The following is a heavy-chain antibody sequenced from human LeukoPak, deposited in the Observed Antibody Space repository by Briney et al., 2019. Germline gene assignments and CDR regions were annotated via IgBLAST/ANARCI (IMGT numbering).Heavy chain of an antibody. CDR2: IYHSGST. CDR1: GGSISSGGYS. V-gene: IGHV4-30-2*01. CDR3: ARGGGYDSSGYPYYFDY. J-gene: IGHJ4*02. D-gene: IGHD3-22*01. Sequence: SQTLSLTCAVSGGSISSGGYSWSWIRQPPGKGLEWIGYIYHSGSTYYNPSLKSRVTISVDRSKNQFSLKLSSVTAADTAVYYCARGGGYDSSGYPYYFDYWGQGTLVTVSS.